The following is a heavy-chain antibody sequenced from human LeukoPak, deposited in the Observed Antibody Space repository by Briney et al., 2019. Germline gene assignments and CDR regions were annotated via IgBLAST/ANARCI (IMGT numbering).Heavy chain of an antibody. V-gene: IGHV4-59*11. Sequence: PSETLSLTCTVSGGSISGHYWTWIRQPPGKGLEWIGQIHYSGRPDYNPSLKSRVTISVDTSKNQLSLKVTSVTGADAAVYYCARFGVDYDMDVWGQGTTVTVSS. D-gene: IGHD3-16*01. CDR3: ARFGVDYDMDV. J-gene: IGHJ6*02. CDR2: IHYSGRP. CDR1: GGSISGHY.